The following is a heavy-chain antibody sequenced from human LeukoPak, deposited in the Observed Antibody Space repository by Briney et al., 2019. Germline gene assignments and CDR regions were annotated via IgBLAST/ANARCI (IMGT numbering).Heavy chain of an antibody. J-gene: IGHJ4*02. D-gene: IGHD4-23*01. CDR1: GFTFSSYA. CDR3: ARRAGGYSHPYDY. CDR2: ISGSGGST. Sequence: PGGSLRLSCAASGFTFSSYAMTWVRQAPGKELEWVAAISGSGGSTYYADSVKGRFTISRDNSKNTLYLQMNSLRAEDTAVYYCARRAGGYSHPYDYWGQGILVTVSS. V-gene: IGHV3-23*01.